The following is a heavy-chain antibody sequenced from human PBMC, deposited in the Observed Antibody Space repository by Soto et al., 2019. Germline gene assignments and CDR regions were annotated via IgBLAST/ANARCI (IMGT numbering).Heavy chain of an antibody. CDR3: ASGLVTTLHY. J-gene: IGHJ4*02. D-gene: IGHD4-17*01. CDR2: IYHSGST. V-gene: IGHV4-30-2*01. CDR1: GGSISSGGYS. Sequence: SETVSLTCAVSGGSISSGGYSWSWIRQPPGKGLEWIGYIYHSGSTYYNPSLKSRVTISVDRSKNQFSLKLSSVTAADTAVYYCASGLVTTLHYWGQGTLVTVSS.